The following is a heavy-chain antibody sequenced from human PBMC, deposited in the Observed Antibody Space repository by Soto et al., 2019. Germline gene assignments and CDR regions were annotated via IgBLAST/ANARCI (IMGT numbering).Heavy chain of an antibody. V-gene: IGHV4-4*02. Sequence: QVQLQESGPGLVKPSGTLSLTCAVSGGSISSSNWWCWVRQPPGEGLEWIGEIYHSGSTNYNPSLKGRGTISVDKSKNQFSLKLSTVTAADTAVYDCARKDYGDYRSFDPWGQGTLVTVSS. CDR2: IYHSGST. D-gene: IGHD4-17*01. CDR1: GGSISSSNW. CDR3: ARKDYGDYRSFDP. J-gene: IGHJ5*02.